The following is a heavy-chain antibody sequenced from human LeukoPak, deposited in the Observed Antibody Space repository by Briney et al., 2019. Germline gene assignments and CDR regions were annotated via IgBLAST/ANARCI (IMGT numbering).Heavy chain of an antibody. V-gene: IGHV4-59*01. D-gene: IGHD6-19*01. Sequence: SETLSLTCTVSGDSIISYYWSWIRQPPGQGLEWIRYIYSSGSTNYNPSLKSRVTMSVDTSKHQFSLKLTSVTAADTAMYYCARAPYSSGWLHYWGQGTLVTVSS. CDR1: GDSIISYY. J-gene: IGHJ4*02. CDR3: ARAPYSSGWLHY. CDR2: IYSSGST.